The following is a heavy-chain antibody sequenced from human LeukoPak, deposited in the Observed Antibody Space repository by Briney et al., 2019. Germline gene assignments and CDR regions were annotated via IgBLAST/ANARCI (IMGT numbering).Heavy chain of an antibody. D-gene: IGHD3-10*01. J-gene: IGHJ4*02. CDR3: ARDTPPDYYGSGSYYWY. CDR1: GFTFSSYS. CDR2: ISSSSSTI. V-gene: IGHV3-48*04. Sequence: PGGSLSLSCAASGFTFSSYSMNWVRQAPGKGLEWVSYISSSSSTIYYADSVKGRFTISRDNAKNSLYLQMNSLRAEDTAVYYCARDTPPDYYGSGSYYWYWGQGTLVTVSS.